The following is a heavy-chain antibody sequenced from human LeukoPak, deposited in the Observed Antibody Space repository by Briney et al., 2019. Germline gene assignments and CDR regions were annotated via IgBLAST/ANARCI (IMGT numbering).Heavy chain of an antibody. CDR3: ARVGPETAFDY. CDR1: GFTLSSFS. J-gene: IGHJ4*02. D-gene: IGHD1-14*01. V-gene: IGHV3-64*02. CDR2: INYKGGTT. Sequence: GGSLRLSCAASGFTLSSFSMHWVRQSPGRGLEYVSAINYKGGTTYYADSVKGRFTISRDNSKNTLYLQMASLRDEDMGVYYCARVGPETAFDYWGQGPLVTVSS.